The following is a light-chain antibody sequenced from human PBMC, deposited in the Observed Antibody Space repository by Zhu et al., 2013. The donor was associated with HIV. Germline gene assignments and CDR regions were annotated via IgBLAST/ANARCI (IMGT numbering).Light chain of an antibody. CDR1: QSVSSRY. CDR2: GAS. V-gene: IGKV3-20*01. CDR3: QQYSSSPMYT. J-gene: IGKJ2*01. Sequence: EIVLTQSPAALSLSPGERATLSCRASQSVSSRYLAWYQQKPGQAPRLLIYGASSRATGIPDRFSGSGSGTDFTLTISRLEPEDFAVYYCQQYSSSPMYTFGQGTKLAIK.